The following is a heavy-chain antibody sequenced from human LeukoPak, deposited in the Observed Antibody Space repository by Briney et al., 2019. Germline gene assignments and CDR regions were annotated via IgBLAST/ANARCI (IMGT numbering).Heavy chain of an antibody. V-gene: IGHV3-11*01. Sequence: GGSLRLSCAASGFTFSDYYMSWLRQAPGKGLEWVSYISSSGSTIYYADSVKGRFTISRDNAKNSLYLQMNSLRAEDTAVYYCAGGYYDFWSGSDYWGQGTLVTVSS. CDR1: GFTFSDYY. J-gene: IGHJ4*02. CDR3: AGGYYDFWSGSDY. D-gene: IGHD3-3*01. CDR2: ISSSGSTI.